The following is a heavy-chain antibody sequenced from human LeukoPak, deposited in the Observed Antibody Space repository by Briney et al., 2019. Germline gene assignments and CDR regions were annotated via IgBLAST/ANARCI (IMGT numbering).Heavy chain of an antibody. D-gene: IGHD3-10*02. V-gene: IGHV3-7*01. CDR1: GLTFNNYW. Sequence: GGSLRLSCAASGLTFNNYWMNWVRQAPGKGLEWVANIKQDGSEKKYVDSVKGRFTISRDNAKKSLYLQMNSLRAEDTAVYYCAELGITMIGGVWDKGTTVTISS. CDR3: AELGITMIGGV. CDR2: IKQDGSEK. J-gene: IGHJ6*04.